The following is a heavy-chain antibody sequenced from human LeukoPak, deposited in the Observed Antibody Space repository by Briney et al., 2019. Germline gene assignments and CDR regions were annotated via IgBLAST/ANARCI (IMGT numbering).Heavy chain of an antibody. J-gene: IGHJ4*02. D-gene: IGHD3-16*01. V-gene: IGHV3-30*18. CDR2: ISYDGSNK. Sequence: GGSLRLSCAASGFTFSSYGMHWVRQAPGKGLEWVAVISYDGSNKYYADSVKGRFTISRDNSKNTLYLQMNSLRAEDTAVYYCAKDLFGGFDYWGQGTLVIVSS. CDR1: GFTFSSYG. CDR3: AKDLFGGFDY.